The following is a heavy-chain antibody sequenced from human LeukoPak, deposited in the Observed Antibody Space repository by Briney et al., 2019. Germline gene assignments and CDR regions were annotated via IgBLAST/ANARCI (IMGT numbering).Heavy chain of an antibody. CDR3: AKDMYSGFDSNGYYDY. Sequence: GGSLRLSCAASGFTFDDYAMHWVRQAPGKGLEWVSGISWNSGSIGYVDSVKGRFTISRDNAKNFLYLQINSLRAEDTALYYCAKDMYSGFDSNGYYDYWGQGTLVTVSS. D-gene: IGHD3-22*01. CDR2: ISWNSGSI. CDR1: GFTFDDYA. J-gene: IGHJ4*02. V-gene: IGHV3-9*01.